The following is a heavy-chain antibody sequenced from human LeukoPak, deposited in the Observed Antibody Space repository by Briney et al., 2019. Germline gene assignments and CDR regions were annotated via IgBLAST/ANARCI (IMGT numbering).Heavy chain of an antibody. D-gene: IGHD6-13*01. CDR3: AKDGRVAAAAYYFDY. V-gene: IGHV3-30*18. CDR2: IANDGRDK. Sequence: PGRSLRLSCAASGFTFSSHGMHWVRQAPGKGLEWVAVIANDGRDKKYADSVKGRFTISRDNSKNTLYLQMNSLRAEDTAVYYCAKDGRVAAAAYYFDYWGRGTLATVSS. J-gene: IGHJ4*02. CDR1: GFTFSSHG.